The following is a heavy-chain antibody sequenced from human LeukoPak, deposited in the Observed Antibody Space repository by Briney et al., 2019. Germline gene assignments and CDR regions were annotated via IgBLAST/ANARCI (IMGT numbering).Heavy chain of an antibody. V-gene: IGHV4-34*01. Sequence: SETLSLTCAVYGGSFSGYYWSWIRQPPGKGLDWIGEINHSGRTNYNPSLKSRLTISVDTSKNQFSLKLSSVTAADTAVYYCANFWSSIAAAGLPRIGYFQHWGQGTLVTVSS. CDR2: INHSGRT. CDR1: GGSFSGYY. CDR3: ANFWSSIAAAGLPRIGYFQH. J-gene: IGHJ1*01. D-gene: IGHD6-13*01.